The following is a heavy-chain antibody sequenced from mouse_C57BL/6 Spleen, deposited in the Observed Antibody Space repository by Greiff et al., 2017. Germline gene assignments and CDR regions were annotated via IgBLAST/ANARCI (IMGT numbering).Heavy chain of an antibody. CDR1: GYTFTEST. D-gene: IGHD1-1*01. Sequence: QVQLQPSGAELVKPGASVKLSCKASGYTFTESTIHWVKQRSGQGLAWIGWFYPGSGSIKYNEKFKEKGTLTADKSSSTVYMELSRLTSEDSAVYFCARHGGITTVVDWYFDVWGTGTTVTVSS. J-gene: IGHJ1*03. V-gene: IGHV1-62-2*01. CDR3: ARHGGITTVVDWYFDV. CDR2: FYPGSGSI.